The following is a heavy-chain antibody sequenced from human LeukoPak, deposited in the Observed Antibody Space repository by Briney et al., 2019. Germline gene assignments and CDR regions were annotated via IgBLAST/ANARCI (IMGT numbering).Heavy chain of an antibody. V-gene: IGHV1-69*05. CDR1: EATFSSYA. CDR2: IIPIFGKA. J-gene: IGHJ6*03. D-gene: IGHD3-10*01. Sequence: GPSVKFSCKASEATFSSYAISWVRRAPGQGLEWLGGIIPIFGKANYAQKFQGRVTITTDESTSTAYMKLSSLRSEDTAVYYCARSPVYYGSGRERAPRHDYYYMDVWGKGTTVTVSS. CDR3: ARSPVYYGSGRERAPRHDYYYMDV.